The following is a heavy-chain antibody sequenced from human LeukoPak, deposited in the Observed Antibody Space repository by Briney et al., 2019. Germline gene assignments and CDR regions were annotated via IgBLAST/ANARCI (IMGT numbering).Heavy chain of an antibody. CDR3: ARPGIAVAGDADDAFDI. CDR1: GGTFSSYA. CDR2: IIPIFGTA. D-gene: IGHD6-19*01. Sequence: SVKVSCKASGGTFSSYAISWVRQAPGQGLEWMGRIIPIFGTANYAQKFQGRVTITADESTSTAYMELSSLRSEDTAVYYCARPGIAVAGDADDAFDIWGQGTMVTVSS. J-gene: IGHJ3*02. V-gene: IGHV1-69*15.